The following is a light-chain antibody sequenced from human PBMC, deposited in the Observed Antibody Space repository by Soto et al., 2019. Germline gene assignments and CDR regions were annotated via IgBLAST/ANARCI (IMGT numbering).Light chain of an antibody. J-gene: IGLJ2*01. V-gene: IGLV4-60*03. CDR2: LEGSGSY. CDR3: GTLGSNPHVV. Sequence: QPVLTQSSSASASLGSSVKLTCTLSSGHSSYIIAWHQQQPGKAPRYLMKLEGSGSYNKGSGVPDRFSGSSSGADRYLTISHPQSEDGAGYYCGTLGSNPHVVFGGGTQVNAL. CDR1: SGHSSYI.